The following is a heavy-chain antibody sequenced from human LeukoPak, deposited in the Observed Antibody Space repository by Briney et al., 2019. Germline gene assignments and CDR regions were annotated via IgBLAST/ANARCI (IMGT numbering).Heavy chain of an antibody. CDR2: IYYSGST. J-gene: IGHJ3*02. V-gene: IGHV4-59*01. Sequence: PSETLSLTCTVSGGSISSYYWSWIRQPPGKGLEWIGYIYYSGSTNYNPSLKSRVTISVDTSKNQFSLKLSSVTAADTAEYYSASLCGGDCYRAQDAFDIWGQGTMVTVPS. CDR3: ASLCGGDCYRAQDAFDI. D-gene: IGHD2-21*01. CDR1: GGSISSYY.